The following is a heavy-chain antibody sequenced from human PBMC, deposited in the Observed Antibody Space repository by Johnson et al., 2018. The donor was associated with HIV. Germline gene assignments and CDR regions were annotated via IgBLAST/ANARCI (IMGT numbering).Heavy chain of an antibody. V-gene: IGHV3-30*04. CDR3: ATREKPHLAFDI. CDR2: ISYDGSNK. J-gene: IGHJ3*02. CDR1: GFTFSSYA. D-gene: IGHD5-24*01. Sequence: QVQLVESGGGVVQPGRSLRLSCAASGFTFSSYAMHWVRQAPGKGLEWVAVISYDGSNKYYADSVKGRFTISRDNSKNTLYLQINSLRAEDTAVYYCATREKPHLAFDIWGQGTMVIVSS.